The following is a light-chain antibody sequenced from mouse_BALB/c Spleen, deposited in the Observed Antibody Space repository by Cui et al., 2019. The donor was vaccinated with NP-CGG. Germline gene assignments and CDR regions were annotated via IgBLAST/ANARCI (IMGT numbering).Light chain of an antibody. Sequence: QAVVTQESALTTSPGETVTLTCRSSTGAVTTSNYANLVQEKPDHLVTGLIGGTNNRVPGVPARFSGSLIGDKAALTITGAQTEDEAIFFCALWYSNHWVFGGGTKLTVL. CDR3: ALWYSNHWV. V-gene: IGLV1*01. CDR2: GTN. J-gene: IGLJ1*01. CDR1: TGAVTTSNY.